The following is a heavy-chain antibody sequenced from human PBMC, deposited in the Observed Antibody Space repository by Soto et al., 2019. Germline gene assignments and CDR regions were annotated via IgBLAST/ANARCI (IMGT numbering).Heavy chain of an antibody. V-gene: IGHV2-5*02. J-gene: IGHJ4*02. D-gene: IGHD5-12*01. CDR2: VYWDDDK. Sequence: QITLKVSGPTLVKPTQTLTLTCNFSGFSLTTTEVAVGWIRQPPGKTLEWLALVYWDDDKRYSPSLRSRLSIAKDTARNQVVLTMTNVDPVDTATYFCAHRRVRGYDFVFDHWGQGTLVTVSS. CDR3: AHRRVRGYDFVFDH. CDR1: GFSLTTTEVA.